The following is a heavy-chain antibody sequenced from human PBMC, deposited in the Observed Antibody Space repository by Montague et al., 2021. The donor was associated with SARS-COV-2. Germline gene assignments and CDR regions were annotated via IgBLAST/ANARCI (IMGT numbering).Heavy chain of an antibody. Sequence: SLRLSCAASGFTFSNYAMPWVRQAPGKGLEWVAVLSYDGSNKYYADSVKGRFTISRDNSKNTLYLQMNSLRAEDTAVYYCARDLAVVAATPLDDWGQGTLVTVSS. CDR3: ARDLAVVAATPLDD. CDR2: LSYDGSNK. J-gene: IGHJ4*02. D-gene: IGHD2-15*01. V-gene: IGHV3-30*04. CDR1: GFTFSNYA.